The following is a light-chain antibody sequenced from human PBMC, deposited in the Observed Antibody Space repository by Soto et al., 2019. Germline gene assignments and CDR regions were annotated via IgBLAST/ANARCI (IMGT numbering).Light chain of an antibody. CDR2: DVS. V-gene: IGLV2-14*01. Sequence: QSALTQPASVSGSPRQSITISCTGTSSDVGGYNYVSWYQQHPGKAPKLMIYDVSNRPSGVANRFSGSKSGNTASLTISGLQAEDEADYYCSSYTSSSFYVFGTGTKLTVL. J-gene: IGLJ1*01. CDR3: SSYTSSSFYV. CDR1: SSDVGGYNY.